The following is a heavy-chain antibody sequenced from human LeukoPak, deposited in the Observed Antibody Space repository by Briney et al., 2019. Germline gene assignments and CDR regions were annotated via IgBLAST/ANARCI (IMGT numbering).Heavy chain of an antibody. D-gene: IGHD6-13*01. CDR3: ARCIAAAGANWFDP. CDR1: GGSFSGYY. V-gene: IGHV4-34*01. J-gene: IGHJ5*02. Sequence: SETLSLTCAVYGGSFSGYYGSWIRQPPGKGLEWIGEINHSGSTNYNPSLKSRVTISVDTSKNQFSLKLSSVTAADTAVYYCARCIAAAGANWFDPWGQGTLVTVSS. CDR2: INHSGST.